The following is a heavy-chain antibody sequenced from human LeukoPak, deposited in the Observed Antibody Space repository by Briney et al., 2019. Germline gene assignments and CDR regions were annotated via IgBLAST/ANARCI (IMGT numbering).Heavy chain of an antibody. CDR3: ARRDGDNDRGFDF. CDR2: IWYDGSKK. V-gene: IGHV3-33*01. Sequence: GGSLRLSCAASGFTFSAYGMHWVRQAPGKGLEWVAVIWYDGSKKYYVESVKGRFTISRDNSKNTLYLRMNSLRAEDTAVYYCARRDGDNDRGFDFWGQGTLVTVSS. J-gene: IGHJ4*02. D-gene: IGHD4-23*01. CDR1: GFTFSAYG.